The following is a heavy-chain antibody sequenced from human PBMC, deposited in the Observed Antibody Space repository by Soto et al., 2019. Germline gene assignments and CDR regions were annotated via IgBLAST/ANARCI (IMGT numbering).Heavy chain of an antibody. V-gene: IGHV1-3*01. D-gene: IGHD1-26*01. CDR1: GYTFTSYA. CDR3: ASSATTADYYYGMDV. Sequence: ASVKVSCKASGYTFTSYAMHWVRQAPGQRLEWMGWINAGNGNTKYSQKFQGRVTIARDTSASTAYMELSSLRSEDTAVYYCASSATTADYYYGMDVWGQGNTVTVSS. J-gene: IGHJ6*02. CDR2: INAGNGNT.